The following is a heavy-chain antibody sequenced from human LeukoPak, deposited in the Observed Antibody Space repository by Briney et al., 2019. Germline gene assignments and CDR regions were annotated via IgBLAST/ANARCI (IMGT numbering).Heavy chain of an antibody. CDR3: ARWPTMGGR. V-gene: IGHV3-66*01. J-gene: IGHJ4*02. CDR1: GFPVSDNY. CDR2: IYNGGTT. Sequence: GGSLRLSCAASGFPVSDNYMTWVRQAPGRGLEWVSVIYNGGTTKYADSVKGRFIISRDNSRNMLYLQMNSLRVEDTAVYYCARWPTMGGRWGQGTLVTVSS. D-gene: IGHD3-16*01.